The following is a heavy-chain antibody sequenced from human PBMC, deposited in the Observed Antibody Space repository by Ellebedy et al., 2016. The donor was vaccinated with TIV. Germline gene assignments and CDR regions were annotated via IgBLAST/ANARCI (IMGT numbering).Heavy chain of an antibody. CDR2: INPNSGGT. J-gene: IGHJ5*02. CDR3: AAVRIQIWFPNWFDP. D-gene: IGHD5-18*01. Sequence: ASVKVSCKASGYTFNKYGITWVRQAPGQGLEWMGWINPNSGGTNYAQKFQGRVTMTRDTSISTVYMELSSLRSEDTAVYYCAAVRIQIWFPNWFDPWGQGTLVTVSS. CDR1: GYTFNKYG. V-gene: IGHV1-2*02.